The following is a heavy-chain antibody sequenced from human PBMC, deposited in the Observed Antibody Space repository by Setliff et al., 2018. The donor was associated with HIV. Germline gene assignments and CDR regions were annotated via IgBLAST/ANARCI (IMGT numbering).Heavy chain of an antibody. V-gene: IGHV3-13*01. CDR2: IGSAGDT. J-gene: IGHJ4*02. CDR3: ASNGFWSGYSTILDY. CDR1: RFTFSSYD. D-gene: IGHD3-3*01. Sequence: GGSLRLSCAASRFTFSSYDIHWVRQATGKGLEWVSSIGSAGDTYYPGSVKGRFIISRENAKNSLYLQMHSLRAGDTAVYYCASNGFWSGYSTILDYWGQGTLVTASS.